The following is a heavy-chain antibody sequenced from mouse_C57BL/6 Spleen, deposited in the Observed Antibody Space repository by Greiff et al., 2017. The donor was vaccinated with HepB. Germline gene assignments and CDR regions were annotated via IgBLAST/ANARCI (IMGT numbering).Heavy chain of an antibody. D-gene: IGHD1-1*01. J-gene: IGHJ2*01. CDR2: ISDGGSYT. CDR3: AREGIYYGSIFDY. V-gene: IGHV5-4*01. Sequence: EVHLVESGGGLVKPGGSLKLSCAASGFTFSSYAMSWVRQTPEKRLEWVATISDGGSYTYYPDNVKGRFTISRDNAKNNLYLQMSHLKSEDTAMYYCAREGIYYGSIFDYWGQGTTLTVSS. CDR1: GFTFSSYA.